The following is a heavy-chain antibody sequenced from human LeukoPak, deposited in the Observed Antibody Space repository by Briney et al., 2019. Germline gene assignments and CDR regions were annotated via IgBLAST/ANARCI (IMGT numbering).Heavy chain of an antibody. CDR3: ARSDFYGSGHAAFDI. D-gene: IGHD3-10*01. CDR1: GGSISSYY. CDR2: IYASGNT. J-gene: IGHJ3*02. Sequence: SETLSLTCTVSGGSISSYYWSWVRQPAGKGLEWIGRIYASGNTNYNPSLKGRVTMTVDTSKNQFSLNLSSVTAADTAVYYCARSDFYGSGHAAFDIWGQGTMVTVSS. V-gene: IGHV4-4*07.